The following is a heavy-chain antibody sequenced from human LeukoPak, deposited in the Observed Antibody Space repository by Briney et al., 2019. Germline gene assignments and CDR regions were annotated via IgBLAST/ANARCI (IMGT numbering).Heavy chain of an antibody. Sequence: GGSLRLPCSAAGYTVSSSWVSWVRHAAGRGLEWVANIKQDVSEKYHVYSVKGRFTISRDNAKHSLYLQMNSLRAEDTAVYDCARDQYDILTGYHDYWGQGTLVTVSS. CDR2: IKQDVSEK. CDR1: GYTVSSSW. CDR3: ARDQYDILTGYHDY. D-gene: IGHD3-9*01. J-gene: IGHJ4*02. V-gene: IGHV3-7*01.